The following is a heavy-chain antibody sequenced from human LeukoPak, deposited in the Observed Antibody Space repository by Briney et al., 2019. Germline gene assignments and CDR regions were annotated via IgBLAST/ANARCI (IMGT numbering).Heavy chain of an antibody. CDR1: GFTVSSNY. V-gene: IGHV3-23*01. D-gene: IGHD6-19*01. Sequence: GGSLRLSCAASGFTVSSNYMSWVRQTPGKGLEWVSVISAGGSTTYYADSVKGRFTISRDNAKNTLFLQMSSLRAEDTAVYYCAKNSGSGWRYYFDYWGQGTLVTVSS. CDR3: AKNSGSGWRYYFDY. CDR2: ISAGGSTT. J-gene: IGHJ4*02.